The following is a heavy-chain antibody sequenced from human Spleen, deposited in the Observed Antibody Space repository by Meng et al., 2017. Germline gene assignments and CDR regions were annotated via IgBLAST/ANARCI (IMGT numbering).Heavy chain of an antibody. Sequence: SLKISCAASGFTFDDYAMHWVRQAPGKGLEWVSGISWNSGSIGYADSVKGRCTISRDNAKNSLYLQMNSLRAEDTALYYCARDSRLADILTGYFTDPNYGMDVWGQGTTVTVSS. V-gene: IGHV3-9*01. D-gene: IGHD3-9*01. CDR2: ISWNSGSI. CDR3: ARDSRLADILTGYFTDPNYGMDV. CDR1: GFTFDDYA. J-gene: IGHJ6*02.